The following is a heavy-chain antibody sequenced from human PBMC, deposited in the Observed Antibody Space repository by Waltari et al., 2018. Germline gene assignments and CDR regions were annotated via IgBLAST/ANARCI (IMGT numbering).Heavy chain of an antibody. CDR1: GYTFTSYA. D-gene: IGHD1-26*01. V-gene: IGHV1-3*03. J-gene: IGHJ4*02. Sequence: QVQLVQSGAEVKKPGASVKVSCKASGYTFTSYAMHWVRQAPGQRLEWMGWINAGNGNPKYSQDFQGRVTLTRDTSASTAYMELSSLRSEDMAVYYCARAYIVGATGYFDYWGQGTLVTVSS. CDR3: ARAYIVGATGYFDY. CDR2: INAGNGNP.